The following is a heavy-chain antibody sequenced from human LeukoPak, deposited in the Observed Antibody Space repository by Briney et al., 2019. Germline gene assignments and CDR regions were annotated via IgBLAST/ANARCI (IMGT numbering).Heavy chain of an antibody. Sequence: ASVKVSCKASGYTFTGYYMHWVRQAPGQGLEWMGWINPNSGGTNYAQKFQGRVTMTRDTSISTAYMELSRLRSDDTAVYYCARWAVLRPGVPADYWGQGTLVTVSS. CDR1: GYTFTGYY. J-gene: IGHJ4*02. CDR2: INPNSGGT. CDR3: ARWAVLRPGVPADY. V-gene: IGHV1-2*02. D-gene: IGHD5-12*01.